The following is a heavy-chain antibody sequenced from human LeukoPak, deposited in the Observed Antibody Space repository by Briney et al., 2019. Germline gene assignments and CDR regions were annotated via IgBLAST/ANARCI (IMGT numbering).Heavy chain of an antibody. Sequence: GGSLRLSCAASGFTLSSYAMSWVRQAPGKGLGWVSAISGSGGSTYYADSVKGRFTISRDNSKNTLYLQMNSLRAEDTAVYYCAKVDTAMVGYFDYWGQGTLVTVSS. J-gene: IGHJ4*02. CDR2: ISGSGGST. V-gene: IGHV3-23*01. CDR3: AKVDTAMVGYFDY. D-gene: IGHD5-18*01. CDR1: GFTLSSYA.